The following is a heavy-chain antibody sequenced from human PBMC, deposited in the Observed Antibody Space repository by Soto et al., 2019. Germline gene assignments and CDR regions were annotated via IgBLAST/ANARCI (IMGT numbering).Heavy chain of an antibody. CDR3: ARVRGIENAFDM. CDR2: ISYSGST. D-gene: IGHD3-10*01. CDR1: RGSINSHY. J-gene: IGHJ3*02. V-gene: IGHV4-59*11. Sequence: PSETLSLTCTVSRGSINSHYWSWIRQPPGKGLEYIAYISYSGSTNYNPSLKSRLTISVDTSRNTLYLQMNSLRAEDTAVYYCARVRGIENAFDMWGQGTMVTVSS.